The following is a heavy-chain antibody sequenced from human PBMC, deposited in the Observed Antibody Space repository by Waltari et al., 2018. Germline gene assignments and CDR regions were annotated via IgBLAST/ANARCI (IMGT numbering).Heavy chain of an antibody. Sequence: EVQLVASGGGLVQPGGSLRLSCAASGFTFSSYSVNWVRQAPGKGLEWVSYISSSSSTIYYADSVKGRFTISRDNAKNSLYLQMNSLRAEDTAVYYCARAVAAAAFDYWGQGTLVTVSS. CDR3: ARAVAAAAFDY. CDR1: GFTFSSYS. D-gene: IGHD6-13*01. J-gene: IGHJ4*02. V-gene: IGHV3-48*01. CDR2: ISSSSSTI.